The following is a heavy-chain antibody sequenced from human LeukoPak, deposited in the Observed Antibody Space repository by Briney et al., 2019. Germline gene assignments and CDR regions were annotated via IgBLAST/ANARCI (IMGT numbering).Heavy chain of an antibody. CDR2: INHSGST. J-gene: IGHJ6*03. Sequence: PSETLSLTCAVYGGSFSGYYWSWIRQPPGKGLEWIGEINHSGSTNYNPSLKSRVTISVDTSKNQFSLKLSSVTAADTAVYYCARAPLRYYYYMDVWGEGTTVTVSS. V-gene: IGHV4-34*01. CDR1: GGSFSGYY. CDR3: ARAPLRYYYYMDV.